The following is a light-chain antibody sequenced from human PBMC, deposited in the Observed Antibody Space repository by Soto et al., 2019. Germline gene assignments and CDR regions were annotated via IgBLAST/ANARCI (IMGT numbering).Light chain of an antibody. CDR2: DAS. V-gene: IGKV3-11*01. CDR3: QQRSNS. CDR1: QSVSRS. J-gene: IGKJ4*01. Sequence: EIVLTQSPATLSLSQGDRATLSCRASQSVSRSLTWYQQKPGQAPRLLIYDASTRATGIPPRFSGSGSGTDFTLTISSLEPEDFAVYYCQQRSNSFGGGTKVDIK.